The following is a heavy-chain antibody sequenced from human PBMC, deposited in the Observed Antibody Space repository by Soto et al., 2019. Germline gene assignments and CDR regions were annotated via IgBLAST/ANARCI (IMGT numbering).Heavy chain of an antibody. CDR1: GFTVGSHA. J-gene: IGHJ6*02. Sequence: CAASGFTVGSHAMSWVRQAPGKGLEWVSSISGSGDGTYYGDSVKGRFTISRDSSSSTLYLQMDNLRGEDTAVYFCTRSRRSILMVYGFGGMDVWGQGTTVTVSS. V-gene: IGHV3-23*01. CDR2: ISGSGDGT. D-gene: IGHD2-8*01. CDR3: TRSRRSILMVYGFGGMDV.